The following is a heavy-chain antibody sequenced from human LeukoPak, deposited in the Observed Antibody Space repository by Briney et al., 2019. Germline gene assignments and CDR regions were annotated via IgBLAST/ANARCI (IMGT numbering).Heavy chain of an antibody. Sequence: RTGGSLRLSCAVSGFTFRSYEMNWVRQAPGKGLEWVSYISSTGSTLYYTDSVKGRFTISRDNAKNSLYLQMNSLRAEDTAVYYCARGANCGGDCYDYWGQGTLVTVSS. V-gene: IGHV3-48*03. CDR2: ISSTGSTL. J-gene: IGHJ4*02. CDR3: ARGANCGGDCYDY. D-gene: IGHD2-21*02. CDR1: GFTFRSYE.